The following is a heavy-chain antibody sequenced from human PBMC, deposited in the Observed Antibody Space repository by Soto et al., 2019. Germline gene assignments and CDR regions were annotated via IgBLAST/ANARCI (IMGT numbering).Heavy chain of an antibody. V-gene: IGHV4-39*01. D-gene: IGHD1-26*01. CDR1: GGSITSSSYY. CDR3: ATQEVGGSYVYTFDP. J-gene: IGHJ5*02. Sequence: QLHLRESGPGLVKPSETLSLTCTVSGGSITSSSYYWGWIRQPPGKGLEWIGCIYYSGSTYYNPALKSRVTISVATSKNQFSLKLSSVTAADTSVYYCATQEVGGSYVYTFDPWGQGTLVTVSS. CDR2: IYYSGST.